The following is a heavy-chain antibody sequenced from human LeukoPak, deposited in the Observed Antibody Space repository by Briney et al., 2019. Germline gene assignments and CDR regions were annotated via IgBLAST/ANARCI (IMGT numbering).Heavy chain of an antibody. V-gene: IGHV3-30*02. CDR1: GFTFSSYG. J-gene: IGHJ4*02. Sequence: GGSLRLSCAASGFTFSSYGMHWVRQAPGKGLEWVAFIRYDGSNKYYADSVKGRFTISRDNSKNTLYLQMNSLRAEDTAVYYCAKDRVGGAAAYYFDYWGQGTLVTVSP. CDR3: AKDRVGGAAAYYFDY. D-gene: IGHD6-13*01. CDR2: IRYDGSNK.